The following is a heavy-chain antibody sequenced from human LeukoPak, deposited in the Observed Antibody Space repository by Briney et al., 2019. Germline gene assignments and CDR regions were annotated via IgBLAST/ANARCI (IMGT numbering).Heavy chain of an antibody. Sequence: SETLSLTCAVYGGSFSGYYWSWIRQPPGRGLEWIGEISHSGSTNYNPSLKSRVTIPLDTSKNQFSLKLTSVTAADTAVYYCARYFDWPYAFDIWGQGTVVTVSP. D-gene: IGHD3-9*01. J-gene: IGHJ3*02. CDR2: ISHSGST. V-gene: IGHV4-34*01. CDR3: ARYFDWPYAFDI. CDR1: GGSFSGYY.